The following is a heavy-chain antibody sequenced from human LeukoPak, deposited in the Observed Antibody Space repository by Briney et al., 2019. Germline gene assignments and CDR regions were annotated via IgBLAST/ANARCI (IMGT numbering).Heavy chain of an antibody. CDR3: AGGYSYGLGFDP. CDR1: GGTGSSISSSNY. D-gene: IGHD5-12*01. Sequence: PSETLCLTCAVSGGTGSSISSSNYRRWVRQPPGKGLEWIREIYHSGSTNYNPSLKSRVAISVDKSKNQFSLKLNSVTAADTAVYYCAGGYSYGLGFDPWGQGTLVTVSS. J-gene: IGHJ5*02. V-gene: IGHV4-4*02. CDR2: IYHSGST.